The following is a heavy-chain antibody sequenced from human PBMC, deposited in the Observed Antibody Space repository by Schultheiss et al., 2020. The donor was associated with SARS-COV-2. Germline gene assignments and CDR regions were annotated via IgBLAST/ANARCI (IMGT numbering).Heavy chain of an antibody. CDR3: ARTMVRVQPFDY. Sequence: SETLSLTCSVSGGSISSYYWSWIRQPPGKGLEWIGEINHSGSTNYNTSLKSRVTISVDTSKNQFSLKLSSVTAADTAVYYCARTMVRVQPFDYWGQGTLVTVSS. CDR1: GGSISSYY. D-gene: IGHD3-10*01. J-gene: IGHJ4*02. CDR2: INHSGST. V-gene: IGHV4-59*08.